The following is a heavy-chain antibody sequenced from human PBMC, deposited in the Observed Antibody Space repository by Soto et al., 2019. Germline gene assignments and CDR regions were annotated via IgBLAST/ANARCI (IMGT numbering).Heavy chain of an antibody. J-gene: IGHJ4*02. D-gene: IGHD3-10*01. Sequence: PSETLSLTCAVSGGSISSSNWWSWVRQPPGKGLEWIGEIYHSGSTNYNPSLKSRVTISVDKSKNQFSLKLSSVTAADTAVYYCASGPPLGRSGSSPFYFDYWGQGTLVTVSS. CDR3: ASGPPLGRSGSSPFYFDY. CDR1: GGSISSSNW. CDR2: IYHSGST. V-gene: IGHV4-4*02.